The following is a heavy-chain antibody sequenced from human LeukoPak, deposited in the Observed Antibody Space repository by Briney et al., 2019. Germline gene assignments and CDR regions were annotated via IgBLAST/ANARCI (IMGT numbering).Heavy chain of an antibody. CDR2: INHSGST. V-gene: IGHV4-34*01. Sequence: SETLSLTCAVYGGSFSGYYWSWLRQPPGKGLEWIGEINHSGSTNYNPSLKSRVTISVDTSKHQFSLKLSSVTAADTAVYYCARDPEGFDLWGRGTLVTVSS. CDR1: GGSFSGYY. J-gene: IGHJ2*01. CDR3: ARDPEGFDL.